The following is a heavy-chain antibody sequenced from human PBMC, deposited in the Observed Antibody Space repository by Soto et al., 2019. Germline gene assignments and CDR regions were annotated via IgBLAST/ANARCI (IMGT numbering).Heavy chain of an antibody. CDR2: IYPGDSDT. CDR3: ARRDRHYGSGSYYGMDV. J-gene: IGHJ6*02. CDR1: GYSFTSYW. V-gene: IGHV5-51*01. D-gene: IGHD3-10*01. Sequence: GESLKISCNGSGYSFTSYWIGWVRQMPGKGLEWMGIIYPGDSDTRYSPSFQGQVTISADKSISTAYLQWSSLKASDTAMYYCARRDRHYGSGSYYGMDVWGQGTTVTVSS.